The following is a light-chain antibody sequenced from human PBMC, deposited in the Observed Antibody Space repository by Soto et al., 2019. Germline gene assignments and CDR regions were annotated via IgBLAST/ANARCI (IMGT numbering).Light chain of an antibody. CDR2: GAS. CDR1: QSVSSSY. J-gene: IGKJ4*01. CDR3: QQYGRAPRT. V-gene: IGKV3-20*01. Sequence: EIVVTQSPGTLSLSPGERATLSCRASQSVSSSYLAWYQQKPGQAPRLLIYGASIRATGIPDRFSVSGSGTDFALTIGRRGPEDFAVYYCQQYGRAPRTFGGGTNVEI.